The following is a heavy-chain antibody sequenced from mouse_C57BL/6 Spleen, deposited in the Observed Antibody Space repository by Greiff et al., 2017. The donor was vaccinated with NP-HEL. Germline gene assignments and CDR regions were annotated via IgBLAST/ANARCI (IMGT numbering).Heavy chain of an antibody. CDR2: ISSGSSTI. D-gene: IGHD1-1*01. CDR1: GFTFSDYG. CDR3: ARQNYYGSSPWFAY. V-gene: IGHV5-17*01. J-gene: IGHJ3*01. Sequence: EVQGVESGGGLVKPGGSLKLSCAASGFTFSDYGMHWVRQAPEKGLECVAYISSGSSTIYYADTVKGRFTIARDNAKNTLFLQMTSLRSEDTAMYYCARQNYYGSSPWFAYWGQGALVTVAA.